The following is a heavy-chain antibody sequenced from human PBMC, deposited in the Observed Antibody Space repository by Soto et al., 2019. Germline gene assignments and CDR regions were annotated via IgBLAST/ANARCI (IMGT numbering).Heavy chain of an antibody. CDR1: GYTLTGYY. J-gene: IGHJ6*02. D-gene: IGHD1-7*01. CDR2: INPNSGGT. Sequence: ASVKVSCKDSGYTLTGYYMHWVRQAPGQGLEWMGWINPNSGGTNYAQKFQGWVTMTRDTSISTAYMELSRLRSDDTAVYYCARDLVTGTWDYYYGMDVWGQGTTVTVSS. CDR3: ARDLVTGTWDYYYGMDV. V-gene: IGHV1-2*04.